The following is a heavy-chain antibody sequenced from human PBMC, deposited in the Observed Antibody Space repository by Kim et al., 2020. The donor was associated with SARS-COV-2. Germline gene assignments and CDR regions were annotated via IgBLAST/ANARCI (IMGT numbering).Heavy chain of an antibody. CDR2: K. D-gene: IGHD2-2*01. Sequence: KRYSPSLKSRLTITKDTSKNQVVLTMTNMDPVDTATYYCSHRRQLLFFDYWGQGTLVTVSS. V-gene: IGHV2-5*01. J-gene: IGHJ4*02. CDR3: SHRRQLLFFDY.